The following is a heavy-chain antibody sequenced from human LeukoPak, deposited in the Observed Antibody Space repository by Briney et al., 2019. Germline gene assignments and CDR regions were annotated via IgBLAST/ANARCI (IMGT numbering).Heavy chain of an antibody. CDR3: ASFRDTDN. CDR1: GLTFSNVW. J-gene: IGHJ3*01. Sequence: GGSLRLSCEVSGLTFSNVWMHWVRQAPGQGLVWVSRINTAGSTVYADPVRGRFTISRDNAKNMVYLQMNSLRAEDTAVYYCASFRDTDNWGRGTMVTVSS. D-gene: IGHD2-21*01. CDR2: INTAGST. V-gene: IGHV3-74*01.